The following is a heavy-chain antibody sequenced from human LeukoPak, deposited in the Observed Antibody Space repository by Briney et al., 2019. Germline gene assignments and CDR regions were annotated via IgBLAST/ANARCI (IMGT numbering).Heavy chain of an antibody. J-gene: IGHJ3*02. Sequence: GGSLRLSCAVSGFTFDDHGMGWVRQAPGKGLEWVSGINWNGGSTGYADSVKGRFTISRDDAKNSLYLQMNSLRAEDTALYHCARAVYYDFWSGSPDDAFDIWGQGTMVAVSS. D-gene: IGHD3-3*01. CDR2: INWNGGST. CDR1: GFTFDDHG. CDR3: ARAVYYDFWSGSPDDAFDI. V-gene: IGHV3-20*01.